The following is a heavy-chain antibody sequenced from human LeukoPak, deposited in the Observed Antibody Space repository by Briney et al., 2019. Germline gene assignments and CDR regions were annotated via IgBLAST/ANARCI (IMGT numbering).Heavy chain of an antibody. CDR2: INHSGST. Sequence: SETLSLTCAVYGGSFSGYYWSWIRQPPGKGLEWIGEINHSGSTNYNPSLKSRVTISVDTAKNQSSLKLSSVTAADTAVYYCARLNMYYYDSSGPPWGQGTLVTVSS. V-gene: IGHV4-34*01. CDR1: GGSFSGYY. CDR3: ARLNMYYYDSSGPP. J-gene: IGHJ4*02. D-gene: IGHD3-22*01.